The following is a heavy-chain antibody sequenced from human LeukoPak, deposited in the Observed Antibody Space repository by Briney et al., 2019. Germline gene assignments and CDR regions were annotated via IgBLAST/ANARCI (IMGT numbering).Heavy chain of an antibody. J-gene: IGHJ4*02. D-gene: IGHD3-22*01. CDR1: GYTFTSYD. Sequence: ASVKVSCKASGYTFTSYDINWVRQATGQGLEWMGWMNPKSGNTGYAQKFQGRVTMTRNTSISTAYMDLSSLRSEDTAVYYCRYYDSSGYYYEDYWGQGTLVTVSS. CDR3: RYYDSSGYYYEDY. V-gene: IGHV1-8*01. CDR2: MNPKSGNT.